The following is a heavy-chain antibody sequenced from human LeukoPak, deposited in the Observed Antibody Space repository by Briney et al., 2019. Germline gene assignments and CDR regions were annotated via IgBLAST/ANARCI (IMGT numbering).Heavy chain of an antibody. CDR3: AALIAAAGKMDFDY. CDR1: GGTFSSYA. V-gene: IGHV1-69*13. Sequence: SVKVSCKASGGTFSSYAISWVRQAPGQGLEWMGGIIPIFGTANYAQKLQGRVTITADESTSTAYMELSSLRSEDTAVYYCAALIAAAGKMDFDYWGRGTLVTVSS. J-gene: IGHJ4*02. D-gene: IGHD6-13*01. CDR2: IIPIFGTA.